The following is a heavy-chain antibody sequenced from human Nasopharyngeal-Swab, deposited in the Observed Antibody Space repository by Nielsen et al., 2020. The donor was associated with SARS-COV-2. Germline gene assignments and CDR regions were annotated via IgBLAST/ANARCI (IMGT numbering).Heavy chain of an antibody. CDR3: ARDYLGSSVHVNDMVRGVIILHYYYGMDV. CDR1: GGTFSSYA. J-gene: IGHJ6*02. Sequence: ASVKVSCKASGGTFSSYAISWVRQAPGQGLEWMGIINPSGGSTSYAQKFQGRVTMTRDTSTSTVYMELSSLRSEDTAVYYCARDYLGSSVHVNDMVRGVIILHYYYGMDVWGQGTTVTVSS. CDR2: INPSGGST. V-gene: IGHV1-46*01. D-gene: IGHD3-10*01.